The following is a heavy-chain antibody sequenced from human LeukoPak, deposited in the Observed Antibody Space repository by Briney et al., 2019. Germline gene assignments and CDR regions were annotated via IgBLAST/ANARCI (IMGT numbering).Heavy chain of an antibody. V-gene: IGHV3-48*01. D-gene: IGHD4-17*01. CDR2: ISSGSSTI. CDR3: AKGGASVTRYVDY. CDR1: GFIFSSYS. Sequence: GGSLRLSCAASGFIFSSYSMNWVRQAPGKGLEWVSYISSGSSTIYYADSVKGRFTISRDNSQNTLYLQMNSLRPEDTAVYYCAKGGASVTRYVDYWGQGTLVTVSS. J-gene: IGHJ4*02.